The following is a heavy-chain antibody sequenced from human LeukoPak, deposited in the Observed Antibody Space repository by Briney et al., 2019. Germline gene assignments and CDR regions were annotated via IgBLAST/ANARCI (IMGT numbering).Heavy chain of an antibody. J-gene: IGHJ4*02. Sequence: GGSLTLSCAASGFTFCIYAMNWLRQAQGKALEGVSTISGSGGSTYYADSVKVRITISRDNSKDTLYLQMHRLSDETSALYSCAKEYGRDSGNIDYWGQGTLVTVSS. D-gene: IGHD1-26*01. CDR2: ISGSGGST. V-gene: IGHV3-23*01. CDR3: AKEYGRDSGNIDY. CDR1: GFTFCIYA.